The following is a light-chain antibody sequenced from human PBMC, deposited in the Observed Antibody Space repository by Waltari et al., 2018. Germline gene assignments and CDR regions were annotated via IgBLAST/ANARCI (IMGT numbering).Light chain of an antibody. Sequence: QSALTQPASVSGSPGQSITIPCTGTSRDVGYFNHVSWFQHPPGRPPKLLIYDLPARPSGVSRRFSGSKSVNTASLTISGLQAEDEADYYCSSYTGRGTVIFGGGTKLTVL. CDR2: DLP. CDR3: SSYTGRGTVI. J-gene: IGLJ2*01. CDR1: SRDVGYFNH. V-gene: IGLV2-14*01.